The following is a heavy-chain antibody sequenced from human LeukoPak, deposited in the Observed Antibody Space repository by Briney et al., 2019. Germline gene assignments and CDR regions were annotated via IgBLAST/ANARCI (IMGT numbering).Heavy chain of an antibody. V-gene: IGHV3-21*01. Sequence: GSLRLSCAASGFTFSSYSMNWVRQAPGKGLEWVSSISSSSSYIYYADSVKGRFTISRDNAKNSLYLQMNSLRAEDTAVYYCASAIDYYGSGAVGDFDYWGQGTLVTVSS. J-gene: IGHJ4*02. CDR3: ASAIDYYGSGAVGDFDY. CDR1: GFTFSSYS. D-gene: IGHD3-10*01. CDR2: ISSSSSYI.